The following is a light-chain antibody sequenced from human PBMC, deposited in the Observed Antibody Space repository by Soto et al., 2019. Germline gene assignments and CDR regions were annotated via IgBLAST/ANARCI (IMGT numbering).Light chain of an antibody. Sequence: AIQMTQSPSSLSASVGDRVTITCRASQGIRDELGWYQQKAGKAPNLLISAASRLQSGVPSRFRGRGSGTDFTLTISSLQPEDFATYYCLQDYDYPRTFGQGTKLDIK. J-gene: IGKJ1*01. V-gene: IGKV1-6*01. CDR3: LQDYDYPRT. CDR1: QGIRDE. CDR2: AAS.